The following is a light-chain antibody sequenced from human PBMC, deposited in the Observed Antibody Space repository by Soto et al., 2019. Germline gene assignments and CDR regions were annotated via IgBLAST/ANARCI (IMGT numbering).Light chain of an antibody. J-gene: IGKJ1*01. V-gene: IGKV1-39*01. CDR1: QSISSY. CDR3: QQGYSTPQT. Sequence: DIQMTQSPSSLSASVGDRVTITCRASQSISSYLNWYQQKPGKAPKLLIYAASSLQSGVPSRFSGRGSGTDFTLTINSLQPEDFAIYYCQQGYSTPQTFGQGTRVDIK. CDR2: AAS.